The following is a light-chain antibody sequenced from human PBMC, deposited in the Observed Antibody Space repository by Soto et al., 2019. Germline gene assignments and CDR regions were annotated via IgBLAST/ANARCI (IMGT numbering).Light chain of an antibody. CDR2: GNS. J-gene: IGLJ2*01. CDR1: SSNIGAGYD. Sequence: QPVLTQPPSVSGAPGQRVTISCTGSSSNIGAGYDVHWYQQLPGTAPKLLIYGNSNRPSGVPDRFSGSKSGTSASLAITGLQAEDEADYYCQSYDSSLSGQGVFGGGTKLTVL. V-gene: IGLV1-40*01. CDR3: QSYDSSLSGQGV.